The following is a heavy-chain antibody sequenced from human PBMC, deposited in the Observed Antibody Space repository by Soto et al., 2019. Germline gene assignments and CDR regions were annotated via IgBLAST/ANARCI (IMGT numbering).Heavy chain of an antibody. CDR1: GFTFGIYG. Sequence: PGGSRILSSAASGFTFGIYGMHRVRQAPGKGLEWVSAISGSGGSTYYADSVKGRFTISRDNSKNTLYLQMNSLRAEDTAVYYCAKLEWPWGQGNLVTFSS. CDR3: AKLEWP. V-gene: IGHV3-23*01. J-gene: IGHJ5*02. CDR2: ISGSGGST. D-gene: IGHD3-3*01.